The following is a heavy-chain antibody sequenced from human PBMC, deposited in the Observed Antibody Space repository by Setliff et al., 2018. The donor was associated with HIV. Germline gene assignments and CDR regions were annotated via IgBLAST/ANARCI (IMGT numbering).Heavy chain of an antibody. CDR3: ARDPFLWEVTPP. Sequence: ASVKVSCKASGYTFTSYYMHWVRQAPGQGLEWMGIINPSSGSTTYAQKFQGRVTMTRDTSTSTVYMELSSLRSEDTAVYYCARDPFLWEVTPPWGQGTLVTVSS. CDR1: GYTFTSYY. CDR2: INPSSGST. V-gene: IGHV1-46*01. D-gene: IGHD3-10*01. J-gene: IGHJ5*02.